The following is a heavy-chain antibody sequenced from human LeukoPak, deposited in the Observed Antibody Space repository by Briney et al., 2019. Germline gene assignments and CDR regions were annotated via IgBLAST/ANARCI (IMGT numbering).Heavy chain of an antibody. D-gene: IGHD3-3*01. CDR1: GFTFSSYG. Sequence: GGSLRLSCAASGFTFSSYGMSWVRQAPGKGLEWVSAISGSGAGTYYADSVPGRFTISRDNSKNTLYLKMNSLRAEDTAVYYCAKSRRITIFGVAITDYYYYGMDVWGQGTTVTVSS. CDR3: AKSRRITIFGVAITDYYYYGMDV. J-gene: IGHJ6*02. V-gene: IGHV3-23*01. CDR2: ISGSGAGT.